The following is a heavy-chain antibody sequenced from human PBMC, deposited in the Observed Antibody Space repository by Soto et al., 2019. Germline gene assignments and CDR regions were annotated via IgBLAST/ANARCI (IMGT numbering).Heavy chain of an antibody. CDR2: IGYDGSNK. V-gene: IGHV3-33*01. CDR1: GFTFSSYG. CDR3: ARDLTLVAAQAVDY. J-gene: IGHJ4*02. D-gene: IGHD6-6*01. Sequence: SLRLSCAASGFTFSSYGMHWVRQAPGKGLEWVAVIGYDGSNKYYADSVKGRFTISRDNSKNTLYLQMNSLRAEDTAVYYCARDLTLVAAQAVDYWGPGTLVTVSS.